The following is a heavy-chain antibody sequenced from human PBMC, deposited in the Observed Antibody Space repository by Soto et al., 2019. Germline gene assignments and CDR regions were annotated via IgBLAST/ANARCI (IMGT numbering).Heavy chain of an antibody. V-gene: IGHV1-69*06. CDR1: GGTFSSYA. Sequence: SVKVSCKASGGTFSSYAISWVRQAPGQGLEWMGGIIPIFGTANYAQKFQGRVTITADKSTSTAYMELSSLRSEDTAVYYCARFGWFGELSLTVDDAFDIWGQGTMVTVSS. J-gene: IGHJ3*02. CDR2: IIPIFGTA. D-gene: IGHD3-10*01. CDR3: ARFGWFGELSLTVDDAFDI.